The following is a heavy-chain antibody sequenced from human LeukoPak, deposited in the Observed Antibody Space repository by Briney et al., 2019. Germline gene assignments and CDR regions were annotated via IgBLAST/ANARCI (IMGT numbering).Heavy chain of an antibody. D-gene: IGHD3-3*01. CDR1: DGSFSGFY. CDR2: INHSGST. Sequence: SETLSLTCAIYDGSFSGFYWSWIRQPPGKGLEWIGEINHSGSTNYNPSLKSRVTISVDTSKNQFSLKLSSVTAADTAVYYCARDMEGFDPWGQGTLVTVSS. V-gene: IGHV4-34*01. CDR3: ARDMEGFDP. J-gene: IGHJ5*02.